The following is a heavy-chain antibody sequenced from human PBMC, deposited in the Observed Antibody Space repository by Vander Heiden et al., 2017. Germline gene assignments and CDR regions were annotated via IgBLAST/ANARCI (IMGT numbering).Heavy chain of an antibody. CDR1: NGSISPYY. D-gene: IGHD3-22*01. V-gene: IGHV4-59*01. CDR2: IYYTGST. CDR3: AMYYYDSSGYYYGFDP. J-gene: IGHJ5*02. Sequence: QVQLQESGPGLVNPSETLSLTCTVSNGSISPYYWSWIRQSPGRGLEWSGYIYYTGSTNYNPSLRTRVTISVDTSKNQFSLKLTSVTAADTAVYYCAMYYYDSSGYYYGFDPWGQGTLVTVSS.